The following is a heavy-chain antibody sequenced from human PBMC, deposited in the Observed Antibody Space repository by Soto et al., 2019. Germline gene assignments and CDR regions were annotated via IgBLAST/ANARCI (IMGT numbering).Heavy chain of an antibody. CDR1: GFTFSSYS. Sequence: GGSLRLSCAASGFTFSSYSMNWVRQAPGKGLEWVSSISSSSSYIYYADSVKGRFTISRDNAKNSLYLQMNSLRAEDTAVYYCAREGNWNYRNDAFDIWGQGTMVTVSS. D-gene: IGHD1-7*01. V-gene: IGHV3-21*01. CDR3: AREGNWNYRNDAFDI. CDR2: ISSSSSYI. J-gene: IGHJ3*02.